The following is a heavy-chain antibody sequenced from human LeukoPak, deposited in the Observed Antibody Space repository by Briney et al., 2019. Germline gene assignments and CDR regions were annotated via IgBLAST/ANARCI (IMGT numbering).Heavy chain of an antibody. CDR1: GCTFSSYA. V-gene: IGHV1-69*01. J-gene: IGHJ4*02. CDR2: IIPIFGTA. D-gene: IGHD3-10*01. CDR3: AGRRSGYFDY. Sequence: SVKVSCKASGCTFSSYAISWVRQAPGQGLEWMGGIIPIFGTANYAQKFQGRVTITADESTSTAYMELSSLRSEDTAVYYCAGRRSGYFDYWGQGTLVTVSS.